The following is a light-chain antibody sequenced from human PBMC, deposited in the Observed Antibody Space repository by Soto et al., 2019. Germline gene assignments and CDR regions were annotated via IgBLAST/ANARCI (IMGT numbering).Light chain of an antibody. Sequence: QSVLTQPPSVSGAPGQRVTISCTGSSSNIGAGYDVHWYQQLPGTAPKLLIYGNSNRPSGVPDRFSGSKSGTSASLAITGFQAEDEADYYCQSYDSSLSGACVFGTGTKLTVL. CDR3: QSYDSSLSGACV. CDR1: SSNIGAGYD. CDR2: GNS. J-gene: IGLJ1*01. V-gene: IGLV1-40*01.